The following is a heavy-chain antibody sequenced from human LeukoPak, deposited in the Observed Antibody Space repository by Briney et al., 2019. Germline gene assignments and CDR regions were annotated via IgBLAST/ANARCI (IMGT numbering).Heavy chain of an antibody. CDR2: IYYSGST. CDR3: ARVDFGVVIIDY. Sequence: SQTLSLTCTVSGGSISSGDYYWSWIRQPPGKGLEWIGYIYYSGSTYYNPSLKSRVTISVDTSKNQFSLKLSSVTAADTAVYYCARVDFGVVIIDYWGQGTLVTVSS. V-gene: IGHV4-30-4*01. J-gene: IGHJ4*02. CDR1: GGSISSGDYY. D-gene: IGHD3-3*01.